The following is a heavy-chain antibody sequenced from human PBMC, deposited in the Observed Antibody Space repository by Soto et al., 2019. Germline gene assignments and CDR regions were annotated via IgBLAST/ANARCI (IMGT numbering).Heavy chain of an antibody. J-gene: IGHJ6*02. V-gene: IGHV1-8*01. Sequence: QVQLVQSGAEVKKPGASVKVSCKASGYTFTSYDINWVRQATGQGLEWMGWMNPNSGNTGSAQKLQGRDPMTRNTSISTAYMELSSLRSEDTAVYYCARLYDFWSGKTSYGMDVWGQGTTVTVSS. CDR3: ARLYDFWSGKTSYGMDV. D-gene: IGHD3-3*01. CDR2: MNPNSGNT. CDR1: GYTFTSYD.